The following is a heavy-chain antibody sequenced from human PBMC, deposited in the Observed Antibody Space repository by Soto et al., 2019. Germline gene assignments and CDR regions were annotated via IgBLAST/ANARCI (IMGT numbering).Heavy chain of an antibody. V-gene: IGHV4-39*07. CDR2: INHSGST. J-gene: IGHJ4*02. D-gene: IGHD6-6*01. CDR1: GGSISSGGYY. CDR3: ARVSSSSRARFDY. Sequence: SETLSLTCTVSGGSISSGGYYWSWIRQPPGKGLEWIGEINHSGSTNYNPSLKSRVTISVDTSKNQFSLKLSSVTAADTAVYYCARVSSSSRARFDYWGQGTLVTVSS.